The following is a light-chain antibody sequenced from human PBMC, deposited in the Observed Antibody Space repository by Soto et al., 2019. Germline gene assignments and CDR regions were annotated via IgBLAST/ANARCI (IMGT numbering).Light chain of an antibody. CDR2: DAS. CDR1: QSVDIY. CDR3: QQRKNWPPLT. J-gene: IGKJ4*01. V-gene: IGKV3-11*01. Sequence: EVVLTQSPATLSLSPGERATLSCRASQSVDIYLAWYQQKPGQAPRLLIYDASNRATGIPARFSGSGSGTDFTLTISNLEPEDFAVYYCQQRKNWPPLTFGGGTRVEIK.